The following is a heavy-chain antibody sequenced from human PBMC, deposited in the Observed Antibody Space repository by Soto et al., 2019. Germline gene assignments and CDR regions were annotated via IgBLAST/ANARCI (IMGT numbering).Heavy chain of an antibody. D-gene: IGHD6-6*01. CDR3: AREPQSSYYYYGMDV. V-gene: IGHV1-3*01. J-gene: IGHJ6*02. CDR2: INAGNGNT. Sequence: QVQLVQSGAEVKKPGASVKVSCKASGYTFTSYAMHWVRQAPGQRLEWMGWINAGNGNTKYSQKFQGRVTITRDTSAXTAYMELSSLRSEDTAVYYCAREPQSSYYYYGMDVWGQGTTVTVSS. CDR1: GYTFTSYA.